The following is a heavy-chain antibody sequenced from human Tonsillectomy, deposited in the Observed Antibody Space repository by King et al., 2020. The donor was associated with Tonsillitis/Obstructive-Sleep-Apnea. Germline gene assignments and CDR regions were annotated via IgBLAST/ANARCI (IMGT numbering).Heavy chain of an antibody. V-gene: IGHV2-5*02. Sequence: TLKESGPTLVEPPQTLTLTCTFSGMSLITTGVGVGWIRQPPGKALEWLAIIYWDDDERYSQSLKSRLTVTKDPSKNQVVLTMTNMDPADTATYYCAHPHSSHWYNWFDPWGPGILVTVSS. D-gene: IGHD3-22*01. J-gene: IGHJ5*02. CDR3: AHPHSSHWYNWFDP. CDR2: IYWDDDE. CDR1: GMSLITTGVG.